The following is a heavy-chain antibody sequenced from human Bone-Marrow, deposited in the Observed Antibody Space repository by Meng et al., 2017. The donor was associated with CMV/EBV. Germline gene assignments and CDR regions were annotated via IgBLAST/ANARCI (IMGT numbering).Heavy chain of an antibody. Sequence: SETLSLTCTVSGGSISSGGYYWSWIRQHPGKGLEWIGYIYYSGSTYYNPSLKSRVTISVDTSKNQFSLKLSSVTASDTVVYYCARAVCSSTSCYPYYYYGMDVWGQGTTVTVSS. J-gene: IGHJ6*02. CDR3: ARAVCSSTSCYPYYYYGMDV. V-gene: IGHV4-31*03. CDR2: IYYSGST. D-gene: IGHD2-2*01. CDR1: GGSISSGGYY.